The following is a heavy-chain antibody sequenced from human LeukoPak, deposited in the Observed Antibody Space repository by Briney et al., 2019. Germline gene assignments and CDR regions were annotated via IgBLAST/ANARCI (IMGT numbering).Heavy chain of an antibody. Sequence: GGSLRLPCSTSGFIFINYAVNWVRQAPRKGLEWGSIISGIGGTTYYADSVKGRFTISRDNSKNTLYLQMNSLRAEDTAVYYCAREPHMITFGGVIVNYYYMDVWGKGTTVTVSS. CDR3: AREPHMITFGGVIVNYYYMDV. D-gene: IGHD3-16*02. CDR1: GFIFINYA. J-gene: IGHJ6*03. V-gene: IGHV3-23*01. CDR2: ISGIGGTT.